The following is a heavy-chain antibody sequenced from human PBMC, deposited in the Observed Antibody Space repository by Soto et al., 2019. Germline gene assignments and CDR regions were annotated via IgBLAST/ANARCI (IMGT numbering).Heavy chain of an antibody. CDR3: AADIDILTGLSYYYYYGMDV. CDR2: IVVGSGNT. V-gene: IGHV1-58*01. J-gene: IGHJ6*02. D-gene: IGHD3-9*01. CDR1: GFTFTSSA. Sequence: QMQLVQSGPEVKKPGTSVKVSCKASGFTFTSSAVQWVRQARGQRLEWIGWIVVGSGNTNYAQKFQERVTITRDMSTSTAYMELSSLRSEDTAVYYCAADIDILTGLSYYYYYGMDVWGQGTTVTVSS.